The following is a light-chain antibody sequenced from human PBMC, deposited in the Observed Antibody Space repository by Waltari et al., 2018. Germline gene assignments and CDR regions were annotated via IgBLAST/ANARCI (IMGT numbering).Light chain of an antibody. J-gene: IGLJ2*01. CDR1: SSGIGGDNL. CDR3: ASYTSSTTGV. V-gene: IGLV2-14*03. CDR2: DFR. Sequence: SALTQPDSVSGSPGQSITIPCPGTSSGIGGDNLVSCYQQHPGQAPKLIIYDFRNLPSGVSNRFSGSKSGNTASLTISGLQAEDEADYYCASYTSSTTGVFGGGTKLTVL.